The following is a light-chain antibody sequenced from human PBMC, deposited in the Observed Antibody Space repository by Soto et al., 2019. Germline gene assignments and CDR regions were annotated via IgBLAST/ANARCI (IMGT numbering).Light chain of an antibody. Sequence: QSALTQPASVSGSPGQSITISCTGTSSDVGAYNLVSWYQQHPGKAPKLMIYEGNKRPSGVSDRFSGSKSGNTASLTISGLQAEDDAVYYCCSYAGSSTFAFGGGTKVTVL. J-gene: IGLJ2*01. CDR2: EGN. CDR3: CSYAGSSTFA. V-gene: IGLV2-23*01. CDR1: SSDVGAYNL.